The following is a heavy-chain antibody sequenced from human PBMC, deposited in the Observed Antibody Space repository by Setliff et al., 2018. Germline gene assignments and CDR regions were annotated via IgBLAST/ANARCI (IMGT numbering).Heavy chain of an antibody. V-gene: IGHV1-8*03. Sequence: GASVKVSCKASGYTFISYGISWVRQATGQGLEWMGWMNPNSGNTGYAQKFQDRVSITADRTTYTAYLELTSLTLEDTAVYYCATSPKKVTGSDYYNYYMDVWGKGTTVTVSS. CDR1: GYTFISYG. CDR2: MNPNSGNT. D-gene: IGHD3-9*01. J-gene: IGHJ6*03. CDR3: ATSPKKVTGSDYYNYYMDV.